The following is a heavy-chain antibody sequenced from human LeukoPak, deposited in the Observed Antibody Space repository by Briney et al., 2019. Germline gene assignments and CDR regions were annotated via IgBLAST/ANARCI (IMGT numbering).Heavy chain of an antibody. CDR2: ITYGSDTI. CDR3: APSRIQLWFSHFDY. D-gene: IGHD5-18*01. V-gene: IGHV3-48*04. Sequence: GGSLRLSCVASGFYFGGHAMHWLRQAPGKGLEWVAYITYGSDTIFYADSVKGRFTVSRDNAKNSLHLQMDSLRAEDTAVYYCAPSRIQLWFSHFDYCGQGTLVTVSS. J-gene: IGHJ4*02. CDR1: GFYFGGHA.